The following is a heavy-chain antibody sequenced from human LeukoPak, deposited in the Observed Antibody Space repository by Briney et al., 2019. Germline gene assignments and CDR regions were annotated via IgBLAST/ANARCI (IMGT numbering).Heavy chain of an antibody. V-gene: IGHV3-53*01. D-gene: IGHD4-23*01. CDR1: GFTVSSNY. Sequence: GGSLRLSCAASGFTVSSNYMSWVRQAPGKGLEWVSVIYSGGSIYYADSVKGRFTISRDNAKNSLYLQMNSLRAEDTAVYYCARRSAATVVTPGGDYWGQGTLVTVSS. CDR2: IYSGGSI. J-gene: IGHJ4*02. CDR3: ARRSAATVVTPGGDY.